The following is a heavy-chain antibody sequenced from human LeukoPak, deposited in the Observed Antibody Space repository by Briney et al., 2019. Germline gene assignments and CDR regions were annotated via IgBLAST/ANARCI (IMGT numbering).Heavy chain of an antibody. D-gene: IGHD3-16*01. CDR1: GYSFTSYW. J-gene: IGHJ3*02. CDR2: IDPSDSYT. Sequence: GECLKISCKGSGYSFTSYWIIWVRQMPGKGLEWMGRIDPSDSYTSVSKNVNVYVTISADKSIRTAYLKWSTLKATDTAMYYCARHDYDSDSFDIWGQGT. CDR3: ARHDYDSDSFDI. V-gene: IGHV5-10-1*01.